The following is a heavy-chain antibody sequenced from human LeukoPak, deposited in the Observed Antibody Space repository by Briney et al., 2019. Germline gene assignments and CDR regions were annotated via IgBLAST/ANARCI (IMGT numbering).Heavy chain of an antibody. D-gene: IGHD3-10*01. CDR3: AKHGWFGVLFSQNWFDP. Sequence: GGSLRLSCAASGFTFSSYAMSWVRQAPGKGLEWVSAISCSGGSTYYADSVTGRFTISRDNSKNTLYLQMNSLRAEDTAVYYCAKHGWFGVLFSQNWFDPWGQGTLVTVSS. CDR1: GFTFSSYA. V-gene: IGHV3-23*01. J-gene: IGHJ5*02. CDR2: ISCSGGST.